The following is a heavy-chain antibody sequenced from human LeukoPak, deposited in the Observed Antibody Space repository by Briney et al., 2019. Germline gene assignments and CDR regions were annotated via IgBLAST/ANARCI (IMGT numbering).Heavy chain of an antibody. CDR1: GGSFSGFY. CDR2: INHSGST. Sequence: SETLSLTCAVYGGSFSGFYWSWIRQPPGKGLEWIGEINHSGSTNYNPSLKSRVTISVDTSKNQFSLKLSSVTAADTAVYYCARGRGYSYAPRYNWLDPWGQGTLVTVSS. D-gene: IGHD5-18*01. V-gene: IGHV4-34*01. J-gene: IGHJ5*02. CDR3: ARGRGYSYAPRYNWLDP.